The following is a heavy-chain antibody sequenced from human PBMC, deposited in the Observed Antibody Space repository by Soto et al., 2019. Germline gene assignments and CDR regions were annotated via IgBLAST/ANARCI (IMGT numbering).Heavy chain of an antibody. CDR2: INAGNGNT. CDR1: GYTFTSYA. CDR3: ARDVSIAEALYDY. Sequence: GASVKVSCKASGYTFTSYAMHWVRQAPGQRLEWMGWINAGNGNTKYSQKFQGRVTITRDTSASTAYMELSSLRSEDTAVYYCARDVSIAEALYDYWGQGTLVTVSS. D-gene: IGHD6-13*01. V-gene: IGHV1-3*01. J-gene: IGHJ4*02.